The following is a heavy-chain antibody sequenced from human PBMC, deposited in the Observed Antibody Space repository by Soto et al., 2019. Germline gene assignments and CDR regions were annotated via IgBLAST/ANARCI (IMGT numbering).Heavy chain of an antibody. D-gene: IGHD3-9*01. V-gene: IGHV3-48*01. CDR2: ISSSSSTI. CDR1: GFTFSSYS. CDR3: AKDILSLYDILTGYPRGFDY. Sequence: GGSLRLSCAASGFTFSSYSMNWVRQAPGKGLEWVSYISSSSSTIYYADSVKGRFTISRDNAKNSLYLQMNSLRAEDTAVYYCAKDILSLYDILTGYPRGFDYWGQGTLVTVSS. J-gene: IGHJ4*02.